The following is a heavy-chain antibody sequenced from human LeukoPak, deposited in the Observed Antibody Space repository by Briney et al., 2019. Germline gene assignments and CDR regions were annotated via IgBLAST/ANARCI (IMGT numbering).Heavy chain of an antibody. J-gene: IGHJ4*02. Sequence: PSETLSLTCTVSGGSISSDYWSWIRQPPGKGLEWIGYIYFSGSTYYNPSLKSRVTISVDMSKNQFSLKLRSVTAADTAVYYCVTQILLCHYFWGQGTLVTASS. D-gene: IGHD2/OR15-2a*01. V-gene: IGHV4-59*04. CDR1: GGSISSDY. CDR3: VTQILLCHYF. CDR2: IYFSGST.